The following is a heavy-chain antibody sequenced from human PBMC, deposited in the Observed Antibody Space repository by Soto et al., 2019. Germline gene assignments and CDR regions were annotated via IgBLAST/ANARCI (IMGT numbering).Heavy chain of an antibody. D-gene: IGHD5-18*01. CDR2: ISYDGSNK. Sequence: QVQLVESGGGVVQPGRSLRLSCAASGFTFSSYAMHWVRQAPGKGLEWVAVISYDGSNKYYADSVKGRFTISRDNSKNTLYLQMNSLRAEDTAVYYCARDGYSYCPYYFDYLGQGTLVTVS. CDR3: ARDGYSYCPYYFDY. V-gene: IGHV3-30-3*01. J-gene: IGHJ4*02. CDR1: GFTFSSYA.